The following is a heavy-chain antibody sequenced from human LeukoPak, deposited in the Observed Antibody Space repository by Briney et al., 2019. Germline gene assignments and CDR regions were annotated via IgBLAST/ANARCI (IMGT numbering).Heavy chain of an antibody. D-gene: IGHD6-6*01. V-gene: IGHV3-73*01. CDR3: TRSGYSSSSEGIDY. J-gene: IGHJ4*02. CDR1: GFTFCGSA. Sequence: QPGGSLRLSXAASGFTFCGSAMHWVRQSSGKGLEWVGRIRSKANSYATAYAASVKGRFTISRDDSKNTAYLQMNSLKTEDTAVYYCTRSGYSSSSEGIDYWGQGTLVTVSS. CDR2: IRSKANSYAT.